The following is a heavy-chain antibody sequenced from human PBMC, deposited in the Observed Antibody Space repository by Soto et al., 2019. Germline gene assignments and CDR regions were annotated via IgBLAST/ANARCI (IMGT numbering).Heavy chain of an antibody. V-gene: IGHV3-21*04. CDR2: ISSSSSYI. CDR3: AKTGLGYCSSTSCRTDWFDP. CDR1: GFTFSSYS. J-gene: IGHJ5*02. D-gene: IGHD2-2*01. Sequence: GGSLRLSCAASGFTFSSYSMNWVRQSPGKGLEWVSSISSSSSYIYYADSVKGRFTISRDNSKNTLYLQMNSLRAEDTAVYYCAKTGLGYCSSTSCRTDWFDPWGQGTLVTVSS.